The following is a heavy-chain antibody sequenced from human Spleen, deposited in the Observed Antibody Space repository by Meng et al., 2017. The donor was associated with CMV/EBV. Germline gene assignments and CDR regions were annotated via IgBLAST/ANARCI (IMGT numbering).Heavy chain of an antibody. Sequence: SGFTFSSYGMHWVRQAAGKRMEWVAFVHYEGMITYYADSVKGRFTISRDNSENTLYLQMSSLRAEDTAMYYCAKSILLNWNYGNWFDPWGQGTLVTVSS. V-gene: IGHV3-30*02. CDR3: AKSILLNWNYGNWFDP. D-gene: IGHD1-7*01. CDR1: GFTFSSYG. CDR2: VHYEGMIT. J-gene: IGHJ5*02.